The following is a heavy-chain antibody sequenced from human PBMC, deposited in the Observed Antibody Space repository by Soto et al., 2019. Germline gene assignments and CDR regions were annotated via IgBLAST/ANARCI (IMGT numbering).Heavy chain of an antibody. CDR3: ASGYCSGGSCYLSWY. D-gene: IGHD2-15*01. V-gene: IGHV3-21*01. CDR2: ISSSSSYI. J-gene: IGHJ4*02. Sequence: GGSLRLSCAASGFTFSSYSMNWVRQAPGKGLEWVSSISSSSSYIYYADSVKGRFTISRDNAKNSLYLQMNSLRAEDTAVYYCASGYCSGGSCYLSWYWGQGTLVTVSS. CDR1: GFTFSSYS.